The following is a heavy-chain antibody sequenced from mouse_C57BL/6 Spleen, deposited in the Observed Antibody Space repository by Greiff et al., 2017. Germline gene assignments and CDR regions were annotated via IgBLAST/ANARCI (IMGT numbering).Heavy chain of an antibody. CDR2: INPNNGGT. D-gene: IGHD1-1*01. CDR3: ARQYGSSYYAMDY. Sequence: EVKLVESGPELVKPGASVKIPCKASGYTFTDYNMDWVKQSHGKSLEWIGDINPNNGGTIYNQKFKGKATLTVDKSSSTAYMELRSLTSEDTAVYYCARQYGSSYYAMDYWGQGTSVTVSS. J-gene: IGHJ4*01. V-gene: IGHV1-18*01. CDR1: GYTFTDYN.